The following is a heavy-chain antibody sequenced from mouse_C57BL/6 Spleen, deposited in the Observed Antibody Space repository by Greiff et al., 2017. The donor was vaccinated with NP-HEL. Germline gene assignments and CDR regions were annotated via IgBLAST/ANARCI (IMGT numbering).Heavy chain of an antibody. V-gene: IGHV1-81*01. CDR3: ARTLTTVVATRYWYFDV. J-gene: IGHJ1*03. CDR2: IYPRSGNT. CDR1: GYTFTSYG. D-gene: IGHD1-1*01. Sequence: VQLQQSGAELARPGASVKLSCKASGYTFTSYGISWVKQRTGQGLEWIGEIYPRSGNTYYNEKFKGKATLTADKSSSTAYMELRSLTSEDSAVYFCARTLTTVVATRYWYFDVWGTGTTVTVSS.